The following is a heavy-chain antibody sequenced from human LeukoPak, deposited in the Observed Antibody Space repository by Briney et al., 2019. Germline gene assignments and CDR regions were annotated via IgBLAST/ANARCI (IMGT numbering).Heavy chain of an antibody. CDR2: INHSGST. J-gene: IGHJ4*02. CDR3: ARDYYDSSSGFDY. V-gene: IGHV4-34*01. D-gene: IGHD3-22*01. Sequence: SETLSLTCTVSGGSISSYYWSWIRQPPGKGLEWIGEINHSGSTNYNPSLKSRVTISVDTSKNQFSLKLSSVTAADTAVYYCARDYYDSSSGFDYWGQGTLVTVSS. CDR1: GGSISSYY.